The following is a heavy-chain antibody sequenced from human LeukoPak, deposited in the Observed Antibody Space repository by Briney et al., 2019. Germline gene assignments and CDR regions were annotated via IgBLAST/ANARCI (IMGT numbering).Heavy chain of an antibody. Sequence: SETLSLTCAVYGGSFSGYYWSWIRQPPGKGLEWIGEINHSGSTNYNPSLKSRVTISVGTSKNQFSLKLSSVTAADTAVYYCASTPLRHSSSWYEVDYWGQGTLVTVSS. J-gene: IGHJ4*02. CDR3: ASTPLRHSSSWYEVDY. V-gene: IGHV4-34*01. D-gene: IGHD6-13*01. CDR2: INHSGST. CDR1: GGSFSGYY.